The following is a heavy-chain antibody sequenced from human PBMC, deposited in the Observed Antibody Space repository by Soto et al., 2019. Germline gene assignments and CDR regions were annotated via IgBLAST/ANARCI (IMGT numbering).Heavy chain of an antibody. J-gene: IGHJ3*01. CDR2: IIPVFDKA. V-gene: IGHV1-69*01. D-gene: IGHD3-16*01. Sequence: QVLLVQSGADVKKPGSSVKVSCKTSGGSFGSSAISWVRQAPAQGLERMGGIIPVFDKAYYAQNFQGRLTITADERTGTVFMELSSLRSEDTAVYFCARLRRDWGDAFDLWGLGTFVTVSA. CDR1: GGSFGSSA. CDR3: ARLRRDWGDAFDL.